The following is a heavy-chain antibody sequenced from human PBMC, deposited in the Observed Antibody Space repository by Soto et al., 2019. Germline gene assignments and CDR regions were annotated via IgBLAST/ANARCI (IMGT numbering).Heavy chain of an antibody. J-gene: IGHJ6*03. Sequence: QVQLQQWGAGLLKPSETLSLTCAVYGGSFSGYYWSWIRQPPGKGLEWIGEINHSGSTNYNPSLKSRVTISVDTSKNQFSLKLSSVTAADTAVYYCARGGGCSSTSCYASYYYMDVRGKGTTVTVSS. CDR1: GGSFSGYY. CDR2: INHSGST. V-gene: IGHV4-34*01. CDR3: ARGGGCSSTSCYASYYYMDV. D-gene: IGHD2-2*01.